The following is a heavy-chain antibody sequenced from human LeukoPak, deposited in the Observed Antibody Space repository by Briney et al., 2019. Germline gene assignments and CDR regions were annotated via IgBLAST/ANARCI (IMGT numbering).Heavy chain of an antibody. CDR2: IYYSGST. CDR1: VGSLCKYY. D-gene: IGHD4-17*01. CDR3: ARDANPSGDYVYHY. Sequence: PSETLSLTCTVSVGSLCKYYWSWIRQPPGKGLEWIGYIYYSGSTNYNPPLKSRVTISVDTSKNLFSLNLRSVTAADTAVYYCARDANPSGDYVYHYWGQGALVTVSS. J-gene: IGHJ4*02. V-gene: IGHV4-59*01.